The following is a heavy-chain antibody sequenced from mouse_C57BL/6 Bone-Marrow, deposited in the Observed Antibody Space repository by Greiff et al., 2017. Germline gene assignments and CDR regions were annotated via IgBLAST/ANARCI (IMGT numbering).Heavy chain of an antibody. D-gene: IGHD2-5*01. J-gene: IGHJ3*01. CDR3: ARENPYYSNYVGVSWFAY. Sequence: DVKLVESGAELVRPGSSVKMSCKTSGYTFTSYGINWVKQRPGQGLEWIGYIYIGNGYTEYNEKFKGKATLTSDTSSSTAYMQLSSLTSEDSAIYFCARENPYYSNYVGVSWFAYWGQGTLVTVSA. V-gene: IGHV1-58*01. CDR2: IYIGNGYT. CDR1: GYTFTSYG.